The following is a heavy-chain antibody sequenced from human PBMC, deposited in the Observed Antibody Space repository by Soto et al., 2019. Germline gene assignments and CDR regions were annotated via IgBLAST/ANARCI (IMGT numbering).Heavy chain of an antibody. D-gene: IGHD1-26*01. Sequence: VQLVQSGAEVKKPGSSVKVSCKASGGTFNTYGITWVRQASGQGLEWMGGLIPISGTIKFAQKFQGRLTITPDESSSTVYMELSSLTSEDTAVYYCASRERVDAFDVWGQGTVVTVSS. CDR2: LIPISGTI. J-gene: IGHJ3*01. V-gene: IGHV1-69*01. CDR3: ASRERVDAFDV. CDR1: GGTFNTYG.